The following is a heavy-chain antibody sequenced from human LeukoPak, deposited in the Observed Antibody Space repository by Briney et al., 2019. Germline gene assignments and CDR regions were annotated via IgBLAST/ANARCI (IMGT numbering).Heavy chain of an antibody. CDR1: GFTFSRCW. V-gene: IGHV3-7*01. CDR2: IHQDGSDK. CDR3: ASRLFRTTNFDY. J-gene: IGHJ4*02. D-gene: IGHD2-21*01. Sequence: GGSLRLSCAASGFTFSRCWMSWVRQAPGKGLEWVANIHQDGSDKYYVDSVKGRFTISRDNAKNSLYLQMNSLRAEDTAVYYCASRLFRTTNFDYWGQGTLVTVSS.